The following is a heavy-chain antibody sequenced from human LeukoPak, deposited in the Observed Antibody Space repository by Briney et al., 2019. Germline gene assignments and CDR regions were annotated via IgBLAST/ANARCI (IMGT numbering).Heavy chain of an antibody. D-gene: IGHD6-19*01. CDR2: ISSSSSYI. CDR1: GFAFSSYS. CDR3: ARDYSSGWCNY. Sequence: GGSLRLSCAASGFAFSSYSMNWVRQAPGKGLKWVSSISSSSSYIYYADSVKGRFTISRDNAKNSLYLQMNSLRAEDTAVYYCARDYSSGWCNYWGQGTLVTVSS. V-gene: IGHV3-21*01. J-gene: IGHJ4*02.